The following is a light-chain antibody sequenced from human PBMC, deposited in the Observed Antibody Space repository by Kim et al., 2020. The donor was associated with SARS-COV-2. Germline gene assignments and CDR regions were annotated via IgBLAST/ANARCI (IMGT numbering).Light chain of an antibody. J-gene: IGKJ2*01. V-gene: IGKV3-20*01. CDR3: QQYDTSFLYT. CDR2: GAS. CDR1: QSVNSRY. Sequence: ELVLTQSPGTLSLSPGEKVTPSCRASQSVNSRYLAWYQQKPGRAPRLLIYGASTRASGIPDRFSGSDLGTDFTLTISRLEPEDFAVYFCQQYDTSFLYTFGQGTKLEI.